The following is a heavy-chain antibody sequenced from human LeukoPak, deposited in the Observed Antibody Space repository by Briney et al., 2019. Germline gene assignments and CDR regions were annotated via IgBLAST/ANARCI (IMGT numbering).Heavy chain of an antibody. Sequence: GWSLTLSYAASGFTFDDYAMHWVRQAPAEGQACVTLKSGDGGNTYYADSVKGRFTISRDNSKNSLSLQMNSLRTEDTALYYCAKDAHASGSAILDYWGQGTLVTVSS. CDR1: GFTFDDYA. D-gene: IGHD3-10*01. V-gene: IGHV3-43*02. J-gene: IGHJ4*02. CDR3: AKDAHASGSAILDY. CDR2: KSGDGGNT.